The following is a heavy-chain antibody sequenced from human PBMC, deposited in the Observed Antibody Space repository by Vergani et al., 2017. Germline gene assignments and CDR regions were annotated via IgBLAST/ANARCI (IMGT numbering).Heavy chain of an antibody. Sequence: QVQLVQSGAEVKKPGSSVKVSCKASGGTLSSYAISWVRQAPGQGLEWMGGITPIFGTATYAQKFQGRVTITADESTSTAYMRLSSLSSEDTAVYYCARDIVATSGGFDYWGQGTLVTVSS. CDR2: ITPIFGTA. J-gene: IGHJ4*02. V-gene: IGHV1-69*01. CDR1: GGTLSSYA. D-gene: IGHD5-12*01. CDR3: ARDIVATSGGFDY.